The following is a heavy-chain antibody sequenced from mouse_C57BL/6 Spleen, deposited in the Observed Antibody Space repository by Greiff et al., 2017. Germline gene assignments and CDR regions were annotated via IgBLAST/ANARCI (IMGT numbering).Heavy chain of an antibody. CDR1: GYTFTSYW. V-gene: IGHV1-50*01. CDR3: AYGNPFAY. D-gene: IGHD2-1*01. J-gene: IGHJ3*01. CDR2: IDPSDSYT. Sequence: VQLQQPGAELVKPGASVKLSCKASGYTFTSYWMQWVKQRPGQGLEWIGEIDPSDSYTNYNQKFKGKATLTVDTSSSTAYMQLSSLTSEDSAVYYCAYGNPFAYWGQGTLVTVSA.